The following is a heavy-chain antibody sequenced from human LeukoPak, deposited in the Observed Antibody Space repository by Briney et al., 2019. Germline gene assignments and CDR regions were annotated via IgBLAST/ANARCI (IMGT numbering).Heavy chain of an antibody. V-gene: IGHV1-69*04. CDR1: GGTFSSYA. CDR3: ARDSTGTSESDY. CDR2: IIPIFGIA. J-gene: IGHJ4*02. Sequence: SVKVSCKASGGTFSSYAISWVRQAPGQGLEWMGRIIPIFGIANYAQKFQGRVTITADKSTSTAYMELSSLRSEDTAVDYCARDSTGTSESDYWGQGTLVTVSS. D-gene: IGHD1-1*01.